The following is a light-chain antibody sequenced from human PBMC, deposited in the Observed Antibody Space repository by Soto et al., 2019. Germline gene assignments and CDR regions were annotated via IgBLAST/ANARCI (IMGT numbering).Light chain of an antibody. J-gene: IGLJ2*01. Sequence: QSALTQPASVSGSPGQSITISCSGTSSDIGHYDFVSWYRQHPGTAPKLMIYDVTSRPSGVSNRFSGSKSGNAASLTTSGLQPEDEADYYCGSYSTTSTLVVFGGGTKLTVL. CDR1: SSDIGHYDF. CDR2: DVT. V-gene: IGLV2-14*03. CDR3: GSYSTTSTLVV.